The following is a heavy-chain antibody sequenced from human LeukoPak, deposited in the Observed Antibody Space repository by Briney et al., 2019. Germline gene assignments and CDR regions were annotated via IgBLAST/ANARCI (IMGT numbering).Heavy chain of an antibody. CDR2: ISSNGGST. D-gene: IGHD2-15*01. CDR1: GFTFSSYA. V-gene: IGHV3-64D*06. Sequence: GGSLRLSCSASGFTFSSYAMHWVRQAPGKGLEYVSAISSNGGSTYYADSVKGRFTISRDNSKNTLYLQMSSLRAEGTAVYYCVKGEYCSSTSCYGGYCSGGSCYPPPYYFDYWGQGTLVTVSS. CDR3: VKGEYCSSTSCYGGYCSGGSCYPPPYYFDY. J-gene: IGHJ4*02.